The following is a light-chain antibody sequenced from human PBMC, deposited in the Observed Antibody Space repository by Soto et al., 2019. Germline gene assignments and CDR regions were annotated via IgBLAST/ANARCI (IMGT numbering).Light chain of an antibody. CDR3: SSYAGSNNLKV. Sequence: QSALTQPPSASGSPGQSVTISCTGTSSDVGGYNYVSWYQQHPGKAPKLMIYEVTKRPSGVPDRFSGSKSGNTASLTVSGLQDEDEADYYCSSYAGSNNLKVFGTGTKVTVL. V-gene: IGLV2-8*01. CDR1: SSDVGGYNY. CDR2: EVT. J-gene: IGLJ1*01.